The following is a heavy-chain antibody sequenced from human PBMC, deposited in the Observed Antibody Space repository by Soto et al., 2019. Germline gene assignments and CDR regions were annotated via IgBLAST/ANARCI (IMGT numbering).Heavy chain of an antibody. Sequence: EVQLVESGGGLVQPGGSLRLSCAASGFTFSSYWMSWVRQAPGKGLEWVANIKQDGSEKYYVDSVKGRFTISRDNAKNSLYLQMNSLRAEDTAVYYCARAVRVVVAVCFDYWGQGTLVTVSS. V-gene: IGHV3-7*01. CDR1: GFTFSSYW. CDR2: IKQDGSEK. D-gene: IGHD2-15*01. J-gene: IGHJ4*02. CDR3: ARAVRVVVAVCFDY.